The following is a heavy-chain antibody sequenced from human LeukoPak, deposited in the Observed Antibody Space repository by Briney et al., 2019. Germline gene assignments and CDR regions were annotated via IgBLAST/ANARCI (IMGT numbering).Heavy chain of an antibody. CDR2: ISDSAGAT. Sequence: PGGSLILSCAASGFTFSNCATTWVRQAPGKGLEWVSSISDSAGATYDADSVRGRFTISRDNSGSTLYLQMNSLRADDTAVYYCAKGGSTAWTAVDYWGQGTLVTVSS. D-gene: IGHD2-2*01. V-gene: IGHV3-23*01. CDR3: AKGGSTAWTAVDY. CDR1: GFTFSNCA. J-gene: IGHJ4*02.